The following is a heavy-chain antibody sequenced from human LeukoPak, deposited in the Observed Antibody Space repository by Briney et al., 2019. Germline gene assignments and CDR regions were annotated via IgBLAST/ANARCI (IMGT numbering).Heavy chain of an antibody. D-gene: IGHD3-10*01. CDR2: ISSSGSTI. J-gene: IGHJ6*02. V-gene: IGHV3-48*03. CDR1: GFTFSSYE. Sequence: GGSLRLSCAASGFTFSSYEMNWVRQAPGKGLEWVSYISSSGSTIYYADSVKGRFTISRDNAKNSPYLQMNSLRAEDTAVYYCSRWFGEAYGMDVWGQGTTVTVSS. CDR3: SRWFGEAYGMDV.